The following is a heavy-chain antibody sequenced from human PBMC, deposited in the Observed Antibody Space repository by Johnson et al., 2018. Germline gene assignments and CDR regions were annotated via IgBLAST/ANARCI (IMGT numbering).Heavy chain of an antibody. CDR2: IIPIFGTA. V-gene: IGHV1-69*12. CDR1: GGTFSSYA. J-gene: IGHJ3*02. D-gene: IGHD3-22*01. CDR3: ARRYYYDSSGYPDAFDI. Sequence: QVQLVQSGAEVKKPGSSVKVSCKASGGTFSSYAISWVRQAPGQGLEWMGGIIPIFGTANYAQKFQGRVTITADESTSTAYMVLSSLRSEDTAVDYCARRYYYDSSGYPDAFDIWGQGTMVTVSS.